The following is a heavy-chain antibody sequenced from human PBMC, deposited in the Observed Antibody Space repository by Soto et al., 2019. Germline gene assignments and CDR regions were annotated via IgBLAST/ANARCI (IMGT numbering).Heavy chain of an antibody. J-gene: IGHJ6*02. CDR3: ARDSFNYHYGMDV. V-gene: IGHV4-30-4*01. Sequence: PSETLSLTCTVSGGSISSHDYHWSWIRQPPGKGLEWIGYIYYDGVTYYNPSLKSRLTMSLDMSKNQFSLKLTSVTAADTAVYYCARDSFNYHYGMDVWGQGTPVTVSS. CDR1: GGSISSHDYH. CDR2: IYYDGVT.